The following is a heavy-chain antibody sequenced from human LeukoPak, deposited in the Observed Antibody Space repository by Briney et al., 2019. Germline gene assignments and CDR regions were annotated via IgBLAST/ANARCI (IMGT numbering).Heavy chain of an antibody. D-gene: IGHD2-2*02. Sequence: ASVKVSCKASGGSFSRNAISWVRQAPGQGLEWMGRFIPILGIATYAQKFQGRVTITADRFTSTAYMELSSLRSEDTAVYYCARIQAVGVPVAIDAYYSYGMDVWGQGTAVTVSS. V-gene: IGHV1-69*04. CDR3: ARIQAVGVPVAIDAYYSYGMDV. J-gene: IGHJ6*02. CDR2: FIPILGIA. CDR1: GGSFSRNA.